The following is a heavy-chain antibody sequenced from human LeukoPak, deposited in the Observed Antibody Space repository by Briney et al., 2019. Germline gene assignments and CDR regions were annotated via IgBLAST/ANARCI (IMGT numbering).Heavy chain of an antibody. V-gene: IGHV4-34*01. CDR2: INHSGST. D-gene: IGHD3-10*01. Sequence: SETLSLTCAVYGGSFSGYYWSWIRQPPGKGLEWIGEINHSGSTNYNPSLKSRVTISVDTSKNQFSLKLSSVTAADTAVYYCAREAEGDGSGERQGPRAYFDYWGQGTLVTVSS. CDR3: AREAEGDGSGERQGPRAYFDY. J-gene: IGHJ4*02. CDR1: GGSFSGYY.